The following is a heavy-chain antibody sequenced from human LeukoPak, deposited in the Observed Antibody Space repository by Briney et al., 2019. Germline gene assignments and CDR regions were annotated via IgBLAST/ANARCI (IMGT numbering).Heavy chain of an antibody. J-gene: IGHJ4*02. CDR2: ISAYNGNT. CDR1: GYTFTSYG. CDR3: ARARGENYYGSGSYSDY. D-gene: IGHD3-10*01. V-gene: IGHV1-18*01. Sequence: GASVKVSCKAFGYTFTSYGISWVRQAPGQGLEWMGWISAYNGNTNYAQKLQGRVTMTTDTSTSTAYMELRSLRSDDTAVYYCARARGENYYGSGSYSDYWGQGTLVTVSS.